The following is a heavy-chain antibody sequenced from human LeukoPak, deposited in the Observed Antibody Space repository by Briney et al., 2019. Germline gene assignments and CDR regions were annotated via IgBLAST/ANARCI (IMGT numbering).Heavy chain of an antibody. D-gene: IGHD3-16*01. CDR1: GGTFSSYA. Sequence: ASVKVSCKASGGTFSSYAISWVRQAPGQGLEWMGRIIPIFGTANYAQKFQGRVTITTDESTSTAYMELSSLRSEDTAVYYCATNTNVLGDVNWLDPWGQGILVTVSS. V-gene: IGHV1-69*05. CDR3: ATNTNVLGDVNWLDP. CDR2: IIPIFGTA. J-gene: IGHJ5*02.